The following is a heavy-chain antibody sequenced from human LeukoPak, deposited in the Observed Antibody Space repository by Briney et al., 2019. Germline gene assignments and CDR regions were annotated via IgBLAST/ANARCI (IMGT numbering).Heavy chain of an antibody. CDR3: ARAAKVYSSYDWGVYYYYYMDV. CDR1: GYSFTSYW. J-gene: IGHJ6*03. V-gene: IGHV5-51*01. D-gene: IGHD5-12*01. CDR2: IYPGDSDT. Sequence: GESLKISCKGSGYSFTSYWIGWVRQMPGKGLEWMGIIYPGDSDTRYSPSFQGQVTISADKSISTAYLQWSSLKASDTAMYYCARAAKVYSSYDWGVYYYYYMDVWGKGTTVTVSS.